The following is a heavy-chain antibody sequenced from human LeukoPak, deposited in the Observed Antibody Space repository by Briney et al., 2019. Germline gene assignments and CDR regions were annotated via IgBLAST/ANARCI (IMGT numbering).Heavy chain of an antibody. V-gene: IGHV3-23*01. J-gene: IGHJ4*02. CDR1: GFIFSSYA. Sequence: GGSLRLSCAASGFIFSSYAMSGVRQAPGKGLEWVSVISGSGGSTYYADSVKGRFTISRDNSENTPYLQMNSLRAEDTAVYYCAKQVGYTYGYIDYWGQGTLVTVSS. D-gene: IGHD5-18*01. CDR2: ISGSGGST. CDR3: AKQVGYTYGYIDY.